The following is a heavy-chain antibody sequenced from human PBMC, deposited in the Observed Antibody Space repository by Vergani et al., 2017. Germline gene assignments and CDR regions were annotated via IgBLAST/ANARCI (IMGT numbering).Heavy chain of an antibody. CDR3: AKNPGISTTRHYYAMDV. CDR1: GFTFDDYG. Sequence: EVQLVESGGGVVRPGGSLRLSCAASGFTFDDYGMSWVRQAPGKGLEWVSGINWNGGSTGYADSVKGRFTISRDNAKNSLYLQMNSLRAEDTAVYYCAKNPGISTTRHYYAMDVWGQGTTVTVSS. D-gene: IGHD1-1*01. CDR2: INWNGGST. J-gene: IGHJ6*02. V-gene: IGHV3-20*04.